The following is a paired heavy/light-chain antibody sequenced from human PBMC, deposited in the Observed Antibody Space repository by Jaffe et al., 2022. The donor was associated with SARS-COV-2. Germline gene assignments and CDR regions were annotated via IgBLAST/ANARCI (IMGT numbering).Heavy chain of an antibody. J-gene: IGHJ6*03. Sequence: EMQLVESGGGLVKPGGSLRLSCKGSGLTLNGAWMGWVRQAPGKGLEWVGHIESKTDGEATEYPATVRGRFSISRDDSKNTLYLQMDGLKAEDTAVYYCTARFYYGSGKKRDYYYYYYMDVWGKGTTVTVSS. V-gene: IGHV3-15*04. CDR2: IESKTDGEAT. D-gene: IGHD3-10*01. CDR3: TARFYYGSGKKRDYYYYYYMDV. CDR1: GLTLNGAW.
Light chain of an antibody. V-gene: IGLV3-25*03. CDR2: KDT. CDR1: ALAKRY. J-gene: IGLJ3*02. Sequence: YELTQPPSVSVSPGQTASITCSADALAKRYAYWFQQKPGQAPVLVIYKDTVRPSGIPERFSGSSSGTTATLIISGVQAEDEADYYCQSTDDTFTYQAFGGGTTLTVL. CDR3: QSTDDTFTYQA.